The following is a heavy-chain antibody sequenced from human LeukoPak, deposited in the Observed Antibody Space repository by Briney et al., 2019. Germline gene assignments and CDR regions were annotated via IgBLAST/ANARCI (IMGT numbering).Heavy chain of an antibody. CDR1: GFTFSSYG. V-gene: IGHV3-30*18. CDR2: ISYDGSNK. D-gene: IGHD3-10*01. Sequence: GGSLRLSWAASGFTFSSYGMHWVREAPAKGLEWVAVISYDGSNKYYADSVKGRFTISRDNSKNTLYLQMNSLRAEDTAVYYCAKDLEYYYGSGRDYWGQGTLVTVSS. J-gene: IGHJ4*02. CDR3: AKDLEYYYGSGRDY.